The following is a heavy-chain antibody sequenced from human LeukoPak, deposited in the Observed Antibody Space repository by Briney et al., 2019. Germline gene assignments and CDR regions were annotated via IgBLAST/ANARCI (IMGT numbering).Heavy chain of an antibody. CDR2: ISNNGGYT. CDR1: GFTFSSSA. Sequence: GGSLRLSCAASGFTFSSSAMSWVRQAPGKGLEWVSAISNNGGYTYYADSVQGRFTISRDNSKSTLCLQMTSLRAEDTAVYYCAKQLGYCSDGSCYFPYWGQGTLVTVSS. CDR3: AKQLGYCSDGSCYFPY. J-gene: IGHJ4*02. V-gene: IGHV3-23*01. D-gene: IGHD2-15*01.